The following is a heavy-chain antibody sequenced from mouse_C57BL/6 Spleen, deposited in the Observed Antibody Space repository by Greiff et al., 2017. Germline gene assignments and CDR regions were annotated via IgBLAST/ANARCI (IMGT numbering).Heavy chain of an antibody. Sequence: EVMLVESGGGLVQPGGSLKLSCAASGFTFSDYGMAWVRQAPRKGPEWVAFISNLAYSIYYADTVTGRFTSSRENAKNTLYLEMSSLRSEDTAMYYCARLTTVVAFDYWGQGTTLTVSS. V-gene: IGHV5-15*01. J-gene: IGHJ2*01. D-gene: IGHD1-1*01. CDR3: ARLTTVVAFDY. CDR2: ISNLAYSI. CDR1: GFTFSDYG.